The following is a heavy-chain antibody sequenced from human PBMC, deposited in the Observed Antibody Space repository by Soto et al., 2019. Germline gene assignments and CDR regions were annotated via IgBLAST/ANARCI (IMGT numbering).Heavy chain of an antibody. Sequence: QVQLQESGPGLVKPSQTLSLTCTVSGGSISSGGYYWSWIRQHPGKGLEWIGYIYYSGSTYYNPSLKSRVTISVDTSKNQFSLKLSSVTAADTAVYYCARESSSLGYCSSTSCFGFDTWGQGTLVTVSS. CDR3: ARESSSLGYCSSTSCFGFDT. V-gene: IGHV4-31*03. CDR1: GGSISSGGYY. CDR2: IYYSGST. D-gene: IGHD2-2*01. J-gene: IGHJ5*02.